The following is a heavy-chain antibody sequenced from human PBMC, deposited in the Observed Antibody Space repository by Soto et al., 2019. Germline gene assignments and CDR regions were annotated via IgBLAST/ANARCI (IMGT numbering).Heavy chain of an antibody. Sequence: PGGSLRLSCTASGFTLGDYAVNWFRQAPGKGLEWVGLIRGRTYGATTTFAASVKGRFTISRDDSKSVAYLQMNSLKTEDTGVYYCTREDLWELLSNGIDVWGQGTSVTVSS. CDR3: TREDLWELLSNGIDV. CDR1: GFTLGDYA. CDR2: IRGRTYGATT. D-gene: IGHD1-26*01. V-gene: IGHV3-49*03. J-gene: IGHJ6*02.